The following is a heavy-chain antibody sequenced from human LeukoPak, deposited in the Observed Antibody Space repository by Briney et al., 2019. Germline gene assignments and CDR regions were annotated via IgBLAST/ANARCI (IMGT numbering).Heavy chain of an antibody. Sequence: GGSLRLSCAASGFTFSSYGMHWVRQAPGKGLEWVAVIWYDGSNKYYADSVKGRFTISRDNSKNTLYLQMNSLRAEDTAVYYYARDPNTYYDFWSGYYNMRGYYYYGIDVWGQGTTVTVSS. CDR1: GFTFSSYG. D-gene: IGHD3-3*01. J-gene: IGHJ6*02. V-gene: IGHV3-33*08. CDR2: IWYDGSNK. CDR3: ARDPNTYYDFWSGYYNMRGYYYYGIDV.